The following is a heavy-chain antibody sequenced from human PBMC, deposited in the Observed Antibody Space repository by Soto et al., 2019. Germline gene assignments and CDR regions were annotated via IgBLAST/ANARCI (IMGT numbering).Heavy chain of an antibody. J-gene: IGHJ4*02. CDR1: GFTFSSYS. CDR3: ARDQPGYSYGYGLGY. V-gene: IGHV3-21*01. CDR2: ISSSSSYI. Sequence: GGALRLSCAASGFTFSSYSMNWVRQGPGKGLEWVSSISSSSSYIYYADSVKGRFTISRDNAKNSLYLQMNSLRAEDTAVYYCARDQPGYSYGYGLGYWGQGTLVTVSS. D-gene: IGHD5-18*01.